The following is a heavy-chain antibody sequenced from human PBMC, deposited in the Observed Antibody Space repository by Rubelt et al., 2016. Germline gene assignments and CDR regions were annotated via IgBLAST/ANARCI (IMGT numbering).Heavy chain of an antibody. Sequence: EMQLEESGGGLVKPGGSLRLSCTASGITVNNDWMNWVRPAPGKGLEWVGRAKSRTEGGTTDIAAPEKTVFWQRKSLKPDDTGVYYCATVGFEYGSGSFYNVDHWGQGTLVTVSS. CDR2: AKSRTEGGTT. J-gene: IGHJ4*02. CDR1: GITVNNDW. CDR3: ATVGFEYGSGSFYNVDH. D-gene: IGHD3-10*01. V-gene: IGHV3-15*07.